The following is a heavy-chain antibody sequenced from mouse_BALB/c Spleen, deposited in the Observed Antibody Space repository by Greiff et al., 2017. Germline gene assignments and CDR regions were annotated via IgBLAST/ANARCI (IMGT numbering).Heavy chain of an antibody. CDR1: GFSLTSYG. Sequence: VQLHQSGPGLVQPSQSLSITCTVSGFSLTSYGVHWVRQSPGKGLEWLGVIWSGGSTDYNAAFISRLSISKDNSKSQVFFKMNSLQANDTAIYYCARCYYYGSSRYFDVWGAGTTVTVSS. D-gene: IGHD1-1*01. J-gene: IGHJ1*01. V-gene: IGHV2-2*02. CDR3: ARCYYYGSSRYFDV. CDR2: IWSGGST.